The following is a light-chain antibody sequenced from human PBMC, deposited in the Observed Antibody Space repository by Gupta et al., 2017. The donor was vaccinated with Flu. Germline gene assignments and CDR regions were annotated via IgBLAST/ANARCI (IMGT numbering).Light chain of an antibody. Sequence: IVLTQSPATLSLSPGERATLSCRASQSVSSYLAWYQQKPGQAPRLLIYDASNRATGIPARFSGSGSGTDFTLTISSLEPEDFSVYYCQQRSNGPPLTFGGGTQVEIK. CDR3: QQRSNGPPLT. J-gene: IGKJ4*01. CDR2: DAS. V-gene: IGKV3-11*01. CDR1: QSVSSY.